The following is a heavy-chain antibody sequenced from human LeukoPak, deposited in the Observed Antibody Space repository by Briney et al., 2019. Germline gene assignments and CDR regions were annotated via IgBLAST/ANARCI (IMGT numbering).Heavy chain of an antibody. CDR3: ASTGPGVQ. CDR1: GITFSVNY. D-gene: IGHD3-10*01. J-gene: IGHJ4*02. CDR2: IYSGGST. Sequence: GGSLRLSCRAPGITFSVNYMSWVRQAPGKGLEWVSVIYSGGSTYYADSVKGRFTISRHNSKNTLYLQMNSLRAEDTAVYYCASTGPGVQWGQGSMVTVSS. V-gene: IGHV3-53*04.